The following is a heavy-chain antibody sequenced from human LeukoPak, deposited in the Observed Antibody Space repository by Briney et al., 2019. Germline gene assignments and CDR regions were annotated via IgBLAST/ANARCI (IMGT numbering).Heavy chain of an antibody. J-gene: IGHJ5*02. Sequence: GGSLRLSCAASGFTLSGSALHWVRQASGKGLEWVGRIRSTANGYATAYAASVKGRFTISRDDSKNTLYLQMNSLKTEDTAVYYCTTDPSPGTVTYNWFDPWGQGTLVTVSS. CDR3: TTDPSPGTVTYNWFDP. CDR2: IRSTANGYAT. D-gene: IGHD4-17*01. CDR1: GFTLSGSA. V-gene: IGHV3-73*01.